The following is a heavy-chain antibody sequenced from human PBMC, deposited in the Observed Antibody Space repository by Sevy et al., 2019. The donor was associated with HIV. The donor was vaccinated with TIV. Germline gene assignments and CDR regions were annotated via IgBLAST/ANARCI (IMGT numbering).Heavy chain of an antibody. CDR1: GFTFSTYE. CDR3: ARDFSYESTGNYKTAFDY. D-gene: IGHD3-22*01. CDR2: ITPSGDTI. V-gene: IGHV3-48*03. J-gene: IGHJ4*02. Sequence: GGYLRLSCAASGFTFSTYEMNWVRQAPGKGLEWLSYITPSGDTIYYADSVKGRFIISRNNAKNALYLQMNSLRAEDTDVHYCARDFSYESTGNYKTAFDYWGQGTTVTVSS.